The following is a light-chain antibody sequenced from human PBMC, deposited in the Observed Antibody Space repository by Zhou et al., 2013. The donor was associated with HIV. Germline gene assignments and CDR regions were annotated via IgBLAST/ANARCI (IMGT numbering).Light chain of an antibody. J-gene: IGKJ2*01. Sequence: EIVLTQSPGTLSLSPGERATLSCRASQSVSSNNLAWYQQRPGQAPRLLVYGASDRATGIPGRFSGSASGTEFTLTINRLEPEDFAVYFCQQYGTSPYTFGQGTKLEIK. CDR2: GAS. CDR3: QQYGTSPYT. CDR1: QSVSSNN. V-gene: IGKV3-20*01.